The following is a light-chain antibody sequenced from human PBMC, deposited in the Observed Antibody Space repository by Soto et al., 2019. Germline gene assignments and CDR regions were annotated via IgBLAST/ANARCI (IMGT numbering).Light chain of an antibody. J-gene: IGKJ2*01. V-gene: IGKV1-5*01. Sequence: DIQMTQSPSTLSASVGDRVTITCRASQSISNWLAWYQQKPGIAPKLLISGASSLESGVPSRFSGSGSGTEFTLTISSLQPDDFATYYCQQYDSYSYTFGQGTKLEIK. CDR1: QSISNW. CDR2: GAS. CDR3: QQYDSYSYT.